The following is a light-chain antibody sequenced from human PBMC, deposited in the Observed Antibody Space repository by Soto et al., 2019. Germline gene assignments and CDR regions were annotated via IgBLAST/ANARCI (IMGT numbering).Light chain of an antibody. J-gene: IGLJ2*01. CDR2: QDN. CDR1: KLGNRF. CDR3: QAWDSNTAI. Sequence: SYELTQPPSVSVSPGQTATITCSGDKLGNRFAFWYQQRPGQSHVMVIYQDNRRPSGIPERLSGSNSGSTATLTISGTQTMDEADYYCQAWDSNTAIFGGGTKLTVL. V-gene: IGLV3-1*01.